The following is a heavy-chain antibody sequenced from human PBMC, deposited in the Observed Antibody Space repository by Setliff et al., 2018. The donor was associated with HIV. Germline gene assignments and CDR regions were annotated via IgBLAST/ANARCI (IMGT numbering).Heavy chain of an antibody. CDR3: ARQGGYSGYGFYYYYYYMDV. V-gene: IGHV4-39*01. D-gene: IGHD5-12*01. J-gene: IGHJ6*03. CDR1: GGSISSNSYY. Sequence: SETLSLTCTVSGGSISSNSYYWGWIRQPPGKGLEWIGSIYYSGSTYYNPSLKSRVTISVDTSKNQLSLKLSSVTAADTAVYYCARQGGYSGYGFYYYYYYMDVWGKGTTVTVSS. CDR2: IYYSGST.